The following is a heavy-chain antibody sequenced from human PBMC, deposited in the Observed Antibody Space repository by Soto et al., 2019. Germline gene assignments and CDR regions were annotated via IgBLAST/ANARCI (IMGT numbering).Heavy chain of an antibody. CDR1: GGSISSYY. D-gene: IGHD5-12*01. CDR3: ARHDVATIIDY. CDR2: IYYSGST. Sequence: PSETLSLTCTVSGGSISSYYWSWIRQPPGKGLEWIGYIYYSGSTNYNPSLKSRVTISVDTSKNQFSLKLSSVTAADTAVYYCARHDVATIIDYWGQGTLVTVSS. J-gene: IGHJ4*02. V-gene: IGHV4-59*08.